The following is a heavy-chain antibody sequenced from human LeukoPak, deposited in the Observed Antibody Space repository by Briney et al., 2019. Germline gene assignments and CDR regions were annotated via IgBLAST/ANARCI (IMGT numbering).Heavy chain of an antibody. CDR3: ARPSLPGTTYYFDY. Sequence: GGSLRLSCAASGFTFSSYGMHWVRQAPGKGLEWVAVIWYDGSNKYYADSVKGRFTISRDNSKNTLYLQMDSLRAEDTAVYYCARPSLPGTTYYFDYWGQGTLVTVSS. D-gene: IGHD3-10*01. J-gene: IGHJ4*02. CDR2: IWYDGSNK. V-gene: IGHV3-33*01. CDR1: GFTFSSYG.